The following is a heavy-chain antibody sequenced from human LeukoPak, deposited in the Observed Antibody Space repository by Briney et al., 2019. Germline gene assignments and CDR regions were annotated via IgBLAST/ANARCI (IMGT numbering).Heavy chain of an antibody. CDR1: GFTFSSYG. V-gene: IGHV3-30*18. J-gene: IGHJ3*02. CDR2: ISYDGSNK. CDR3: AKDSHDI. Sequence: PGGSLRLSCAASGFTFSSYGMHWVRQAPDKGLEWVAVISYDGSNKYYADSVKGRFTISRDNSKNTLYLQMNSLRAEDTAVYYCAKDSHDIWGQGTMVTVSS.